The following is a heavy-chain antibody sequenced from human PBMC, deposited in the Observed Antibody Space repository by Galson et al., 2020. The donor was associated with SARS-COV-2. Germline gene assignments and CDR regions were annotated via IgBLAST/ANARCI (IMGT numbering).Heavy chain of an antibody. D-gene: IGHD5-18*01. CDR3: ARNSYGNAFDI. Sequence: GESLKISRAASGFTFRSYALHWVRQAPGQGLEWVAVISYDGSNKYYADSVKGRFTISRDNSKNTLYLQMNSLRAEDTAVYYCARNSYGNAFDIWGQGTMVTVSS. J-gene: IGHJ3*02. V-gene: IGHV3-30*04. CDR1: GFTFRSYA. CDR2: ISYDGSNK.